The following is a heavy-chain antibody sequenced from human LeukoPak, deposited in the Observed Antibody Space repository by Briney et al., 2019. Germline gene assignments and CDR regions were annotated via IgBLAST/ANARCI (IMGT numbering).Heavy chain of an antibody. CDR1: GFSVSSNSAA. CDR3: AIGPLFSGRYWNWFDP. D-gene: IGHD2-8*02. V-gene: IGHV6-1*01. CDR2: TCYTSKWYN. J-gene: IGHJ5*02. Sequence: SQTLSLTCAISGFSVSSNSAAWNWIRQSPSRGLEWLGRTCYTSKWYNDYAVSVKSRIAINPDTSKNQFSLQLNSVTPEDTAVYYCAIGPLFSGRYWNWFDPWGQGTLVTVSS.